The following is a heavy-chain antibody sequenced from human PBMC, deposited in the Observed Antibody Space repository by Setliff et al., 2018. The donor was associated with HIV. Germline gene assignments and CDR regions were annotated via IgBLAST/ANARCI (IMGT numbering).Heavy chain of an antibody. CDR3: ARAPRYYRGWYIPEYFDN. J-gene: IGHJ4*02. CDR2: IYASGSP. D-gene: IGHD6-19*01. Sequence: PSETLSLTCNVSGGSISSVNYYWNWVRQPAGKGLEWIGRIYASGSPTYNPSLKSRVTISVDTSKNHFSLRLNSVTAADTAVYFCARAPRYYRGWYIPEYFDNWGEGTLVTAPQ. V-gene: IGHV4-61*02. CDR1: GGSISSVNYY.